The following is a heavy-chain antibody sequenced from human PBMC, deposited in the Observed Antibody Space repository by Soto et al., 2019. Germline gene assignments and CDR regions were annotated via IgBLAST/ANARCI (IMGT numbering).Heavy chain of an antibody. J-gene: IGHJ4*02. CDR2: IYYSGST. CDR3: ARVGSSSLRYYFDY. CDR1: GGSISSGGYY. D-gene: IGHD6-6*01. V-gene: IGHV4-31*03. Sequence: QVQLQESGPGLVKPSQTLSLTCTVSGGSISSGGYYWSWIRQHPGKGLEWIGYIYYSGSTYYNPSLKSRVTISVDTSKNQFSLKLSSVTAADTAVYYCARVGSSSLRYYFDYWGQGTLVTVSS.